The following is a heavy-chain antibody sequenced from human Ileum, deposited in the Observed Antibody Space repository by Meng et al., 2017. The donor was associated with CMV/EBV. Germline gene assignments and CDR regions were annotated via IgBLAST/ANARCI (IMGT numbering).Heavy chain of an antibody. CDR1: GFTCNTHW. CDR3: AKDLHIAAADY. D-gene: IGHD6-6*01. J-gene: IGHJ4*02. Sequence: GGSLRLSCAASGFTCNTHWMHWVRQVPGKGLVWVSRIKSDGTGATYPDSVKGRFTISRDNAKNTVYLQMNSLRAEDTAVYYCAKDLHIAAADYWGQGTLVTVSS. V-gene: IGHV3-74*03. CDR2: IKSDGTGA.